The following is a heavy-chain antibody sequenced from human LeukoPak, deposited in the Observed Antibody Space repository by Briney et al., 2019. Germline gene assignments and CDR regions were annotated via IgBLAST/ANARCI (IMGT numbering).Heavy chain of an antibody. CDR2: IYTSGST. Sequence: SETLSLTCTVAGGSISSYCWSWIRQPAGKGREWVGRIYTSGSTNYNPSLKTRVPMSGDTSKNQCSLKLSSATAADTAVYYCAKAAAGVDYWGQGTLVTVSS. V-gene: IGHV4-4*07. CDR1: GGSISSYC. CDR3: AKAAAGVDY. D-gene: IGHD6-13*01. J-gene: IGHJ4*02.